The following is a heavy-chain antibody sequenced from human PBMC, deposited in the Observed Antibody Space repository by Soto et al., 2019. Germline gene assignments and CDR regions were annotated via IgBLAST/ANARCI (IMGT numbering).Heavy chain of an antibody. J-gene: IGHJ4*01. CDR2: IKMDASEK. Sequence: EVQLVESGGGLVQPGGSLRLSCAASGFTFGSYWMSWVRQAPGKGLEWLATIKMDASEKKYVVSVKGRVTMSRDNAKISLYLQMDSLRAEDTAVYYCAIDSGYGSVASVNHYLDYWGHGTLVTVSS. CDR3: AIDSGYGSVASVNHYLDY. CDR1: GFTFGSYW. V-gene: IGHV3-7*01. D-gene: IGHD3-10*01.